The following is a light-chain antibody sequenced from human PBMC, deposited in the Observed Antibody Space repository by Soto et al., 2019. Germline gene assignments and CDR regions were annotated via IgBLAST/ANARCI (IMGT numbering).Light chain of an antibody. Sequence: EIVMTQSPATLSVSPGESATLSCRASQSINGNLVWYQQKPGQAPRVLIYGASTRVTGVPARFSGSGSGTEFALTITSLQSEDFAVYYCQQSNDWTPGLTFGGGTKV. CDR2: GAS. J-gene: IGKJ4*01. CDR1: QSINGN. V-gene: IGKV3-15*01. CDR3: QQSNDWTPGLT.